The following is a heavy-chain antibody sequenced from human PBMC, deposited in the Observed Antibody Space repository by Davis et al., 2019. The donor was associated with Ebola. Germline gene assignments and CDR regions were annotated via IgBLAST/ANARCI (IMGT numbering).Heavy chain of an antibody. CDR1: GFTFSVYS. Sequence: GESLKISCAASGFTFSVYSMSWVRQAPGKGLEWVSTISSSSSYIYYADSVKGRITISRDNAKNSSYLQMNSLKTEDTAVYYCTPGKDFDYWGQGTLVTVSS. J-gene: IGHJ4*02. V-gene: IGHV3-21*03. D-gene: IGHD2-15*01. CDR2: ISSSSSYI. CDR3: TPGKDFDY.